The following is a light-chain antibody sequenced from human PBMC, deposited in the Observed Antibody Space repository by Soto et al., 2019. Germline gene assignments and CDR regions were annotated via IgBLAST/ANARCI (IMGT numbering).Light chain of an antibody. Sequence: EIVMTQSPATLSVSPGERATLSCRASQSVSNNLAWYQQKPGQAPRLLIYGASTRATGIPARFSGSGSGTEFTLTISSLQSEDFAVYDGQQDNNWPPFTFGPGTKVDIK. CDR1: QSVSNN. V-gene: IGKV3-15*01. CDR2: GAS. CDR3: QQDNNWPPFT. J-gene: IGKJ3*01.